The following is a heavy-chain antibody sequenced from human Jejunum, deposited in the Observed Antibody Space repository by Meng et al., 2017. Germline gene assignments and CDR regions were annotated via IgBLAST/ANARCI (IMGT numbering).Heavy chain of an antibody. CDR2: IWYDGSKT. V-gene: IGHV3-33*01. CDR3: ARYRSGSSDY. Sequence: GGSLRLSCAASGFTFRNYGMHWVRQAPGKGLEWVAVIWYDGSKTYYADSVKGRFSISRDNSKNTLYLQMNSLRAEDTAVYYCARYRSGSSDYWGPGNLVNGAS. D-gene: IGHD3-10*01. CDR1: GFTFRNYG. J-gene: IGHJ4*02.